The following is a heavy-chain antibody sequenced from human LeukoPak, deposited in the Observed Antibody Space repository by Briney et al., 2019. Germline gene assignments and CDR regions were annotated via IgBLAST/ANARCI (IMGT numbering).Heavy chain of an antibody. CDR1: GYSFTANF. J-gene: IGHJ5*02. Sequence: ASVKVSCKSSGYSFTANFIHWVRQVPGQGLEWMGWQNPSSDGSYFAQKFQGRVTVTRDTSITRAYMELSRLRSDDTAVYYCARGVRESVLRGFDPWGQGTLVTVSS. CDR3: ARGVRESVLRGFDP. V-gene: IGHV1-2*02. CDR2: QNPSSDGS. D-gene: IGHD3-10*01.